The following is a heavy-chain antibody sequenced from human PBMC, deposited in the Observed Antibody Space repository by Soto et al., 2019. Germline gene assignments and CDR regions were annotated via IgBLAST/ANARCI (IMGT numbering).Heavy chain of an antibody. CDR2: IYHSGST. D-gene: IGHD3-16*01. V-gene: IGHV4-30-2*01. CDR1: GGSIGSGGYS. CDR3: ARGDRGGAFDI. J-gene: IGHJ3*02. Sequence: SETLSLTCAVSGGSIGSGGYSWSWIRQPPGKGLEWIGYIYHSGSTYYSPSLKSRVTISVDRSKNQFSRKLSSVTAADTAVYYCARGDRGGAFDIWGQGTMVTVSS.